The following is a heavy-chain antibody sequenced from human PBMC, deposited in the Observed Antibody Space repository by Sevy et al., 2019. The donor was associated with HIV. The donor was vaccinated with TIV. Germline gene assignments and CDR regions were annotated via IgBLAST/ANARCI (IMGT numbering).Heavy chain of an antibody. CDR2: IGTLGDT. J-gene: IGHJ5*02. Sequence: GGSLRLSCAASDFTFSAYDMHWVRQATGEGLEWVSSIGTLGDTFCPASVEGRFLISRDNDKKSLYLHMNDLRVGDTAVYYCARAVNVDGTGGWFDLWGQGTLVTVSS. CDR3: ARAVNVDGTGGWFDL. V-gene: IGHV3-13*01. CDR1: DFTFSAYD. D-gene: IGHD1-1*01.